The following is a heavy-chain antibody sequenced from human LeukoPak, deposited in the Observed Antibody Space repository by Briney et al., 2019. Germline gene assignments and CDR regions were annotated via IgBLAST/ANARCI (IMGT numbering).Heavy chain of an antibody. CDR3: ARTKIAEYYFDY. CDR1: GFTFSSNS. J-gene: IGHJ4*02. V-gene: IGHV3-21*04. Sequence: GGSLRLSCAASGFTFSSNSMTWVRQAPGKGLEWVSFISSSGSYIYYADSVKGRFTISRDNAKNSLYLQMNSLRAEDTAVYYCARTKIAEYYFDYWGQGTLVTVSS. CDR2: ISSSGSYI. D-gene: IGHD2-21*01.